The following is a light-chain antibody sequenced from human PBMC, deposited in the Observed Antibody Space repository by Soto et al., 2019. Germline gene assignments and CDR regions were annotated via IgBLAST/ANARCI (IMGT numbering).Light chain of an antibody. CDR2: GAS. J-gene: IGKJ4*01. CDR1: QSVSSSY. V-gene: IGKV3D-7*01. Sequence: EIVVSQSPSTLSVSTGERATLSCRASQSVSSSYLAWYQQKPGQAPRLLIYGASTRATAIPARFSGSGSGTDFTLTVSSLQPGDFAVYYCQHDYNLLTFGGGTKVAIK. CDR3: QHDYNLLT.